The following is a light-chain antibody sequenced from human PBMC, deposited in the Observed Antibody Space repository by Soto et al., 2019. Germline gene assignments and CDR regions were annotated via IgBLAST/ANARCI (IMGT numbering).Light chain of an antibody. CDR1: QDINIY. V-gene: IGKV1-33*01. J-gene: IGKJ1*01. CDR2: DAS. CDR3: QQYNSYQGT. Sequence: DIQMTQSPSSLFASVGDRVTITCQATQDINIYLNWYQQKPGKAPNLLIYDASNLEIGVPSRFNGSGSGTTFTLAITSLQPDDFATYYCQQYNSYQGTFGQGTKVDIK.